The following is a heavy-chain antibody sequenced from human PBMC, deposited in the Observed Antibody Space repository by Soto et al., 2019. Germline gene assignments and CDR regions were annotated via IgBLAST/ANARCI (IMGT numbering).Heavy chain of an antibody. Sequence: GGSLRLSCAASGFTFSSYSMNWVRQAPGKGLEWVSSISSSSSYIYYADSVKGRFTISRDNAKNSLYLQMNSLRAEDTAVYYCAREVKSEIAAAGNDDYWGQGTLVTVSS. J-gene: IGHJ4*02. V-gene: IGHV3-21*01. CDR1: GFTFSSYS. CDR3: AREVKSEIAAAGNDDY. D-gene: IGHD6-13*01. CDR2: ISSSSSYI.